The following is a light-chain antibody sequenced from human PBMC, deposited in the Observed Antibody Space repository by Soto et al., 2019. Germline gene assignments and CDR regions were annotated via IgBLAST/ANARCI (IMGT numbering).Light chain of an antibody. CDR2: EVT. CDR3: SSHAGSYNGVV. CDR1: SNDVGAHIY. V-gene: IGLV2-8*01. Sequence: QSALTQPPSASGSPGQSVTISCTGTSNDVGAHIYVSWYQQHPGKAPKLMIYEVTKRSSGVPDRFSGSKSGNTASLTVSGLQAEDEADYYCSSHAGSYNGVVFGGGTKLTVL. J-gene: IGLJ2*01.